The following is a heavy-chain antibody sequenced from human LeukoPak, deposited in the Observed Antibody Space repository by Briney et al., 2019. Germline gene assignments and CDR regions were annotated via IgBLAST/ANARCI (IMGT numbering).Heavy chain of an antibody. Sequence: GGSLRLSCTASGFTFGDYAMSWVRQAPGKGLEWVGFIRSKAYGGTTEYAASVKGRFTISRDDSKSIAYLQMNSLKTEDTAVYYCTRAPQLRYFDWFADYYYYMDVWGKGTTVTISS. CDR1: GFTFGDYA. CDR2: IRSKAYGGTT. D-gene: IGHD3-9*01. CDR3: TRAPQLRYFDWFADYYYYMDV. J-gene: IGHJ6*03. V-gene: IGHV3-49*04.